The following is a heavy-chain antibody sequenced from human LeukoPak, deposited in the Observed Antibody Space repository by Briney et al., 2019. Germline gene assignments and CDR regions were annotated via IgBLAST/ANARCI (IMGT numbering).Heavy chain of an antibody. CDR3: ARQLLDSYVRLDH. V-gene: IGHV3-21*01. Sequence: PGGSLRLSCAASGFTFSSYSMNWVRQAPGKGLEWVSSISSSSSYIYYADSVKGRFTISRDNSQNTLFLQMSGLRLEDTAIYYCARQLLDSYVRLDHWGQGTLVTVSA. D-gene: IGHD1-7*01. J-gene: IGHJ4*02. CDR2: ISSSSSYI. CDR1: GFTFSSYS.